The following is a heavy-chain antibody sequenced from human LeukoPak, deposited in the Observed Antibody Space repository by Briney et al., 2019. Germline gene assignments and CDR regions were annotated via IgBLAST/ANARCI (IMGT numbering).Heavy chain of an antibody. D-gene: IGHD4-17*01. Sequence: KPSETLSLTCTVSGGSISSSSYYWGWIRQPPGKGLEWIGSIYYSGSTYYNPSLKSRVIISVDTSKNQFSLKLSSVTAADTAVYYCARDPPTVHYWGQGTLVTVSS. CDR1: GGSISSSSYY. CDR2: IYYSGST. J-gene: IGHJ4*02. V-gene: IGHV4-39*02. CDR3: ARDPPTVHY.